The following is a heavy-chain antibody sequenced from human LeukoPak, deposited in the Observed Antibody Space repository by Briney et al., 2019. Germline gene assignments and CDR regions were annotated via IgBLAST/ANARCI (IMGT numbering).Heavy chain of an antibody. CDR2: ISSSSSYI. CDR1: GSTFSSYS. CDR3: ARWYYGSGSPLYYYYMDV. J-gene: IGHJ6*03. Sequence: GGSLRLSCAASGSTFSSYSMNWVRQAPGKGLEWVSSISSSSSYIYYADSVKGRFTISRDNAKNSLYLQMNSLRAEDTAVYYCARWYYGSGSPLYYYYMDVWGKGTTVTVSS. V-gene: IGHV3-21*01. D-gene: IGHD3-10*01.